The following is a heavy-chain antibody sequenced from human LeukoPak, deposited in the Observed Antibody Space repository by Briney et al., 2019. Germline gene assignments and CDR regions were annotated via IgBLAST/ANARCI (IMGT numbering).Heavy chain of an antibody. D-gene: IGHD2-15*01. CDR2: IYHSGST. J-gene: IGHJ3*02. Sequence: SETLSLTCTVSGYSISSGYYWGWIRQPPGKGLEWIGNIYHSGSTYYNPSLKSRVTISVDTSKNQFSLKLSSVTAADTAVYYCARDDCSGGSCYPGDALDIWGQGTMVSVSS. V-gene: IGHV4-38-2*02. CDR1: GYSISSGYY. CDR3: ARDDCSGGSCYPGDALDI.